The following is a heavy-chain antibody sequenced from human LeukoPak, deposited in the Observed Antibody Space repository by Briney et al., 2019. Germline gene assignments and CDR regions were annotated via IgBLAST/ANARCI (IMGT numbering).Heavy chain of an antibody. D-gene: IGHD3-10*01. CDR3: ARKPYYYGSGRIGFDP. CDR2: INHSGST. Sequence: SETLSLTCAVYGGSFSGYYWRWIRQPPGKGLEWIGEINHSGSTHYNPSLKSRVTITVDTSKNQFSLKLSSVTAADTAVYYCARKPYYYGSGRIGFDPWGQGTLVTVSS. J-gene: IGHJ5*02. CDR1: GGSFSGYY. V-gene: IGHV4-34*01.